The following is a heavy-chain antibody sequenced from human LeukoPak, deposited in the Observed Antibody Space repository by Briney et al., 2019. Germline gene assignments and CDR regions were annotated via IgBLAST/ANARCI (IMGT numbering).Heavy chain of an antibody. CDR2: IYYSGST. Sequence: TSETLSLTCTVSGGSISSYYWSWIRQPPGKGLEWIGYIYYSGSTNYNPSLKSRVTISVDTSKNQFSLKLSSVTAADTAVYCCARDFRGITDYWGQGTLVTVSS. CDR1: GGSISSYY. D-gene: IGHD1-14*01. V-gene: IGHV4-59*01. J-gene: IGHJ4*02. CDR3: ARDFRGITDY.